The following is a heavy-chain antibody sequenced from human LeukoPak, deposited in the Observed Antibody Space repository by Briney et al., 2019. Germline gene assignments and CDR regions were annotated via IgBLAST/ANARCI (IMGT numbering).Heavy chain of an antibody. CDR3: ARDDSATYYNLAY. CDR2: IFYDGSRK. Sequence: GTSLRLSCAASGFSLSNFGFHWVRQAPGKGLEWVAVIFYDGSRKFYADSVKGRFTISRDTSKNTLYLQLNSLRAEDTAVYYCARDDSATYYNLAYWGQGTPVTVSS. V-gene: IGHV3-33*01. J-gene: IGHJ4*02. D-gene: IGHD3-10*01. CDR1: GFSLSNFG.